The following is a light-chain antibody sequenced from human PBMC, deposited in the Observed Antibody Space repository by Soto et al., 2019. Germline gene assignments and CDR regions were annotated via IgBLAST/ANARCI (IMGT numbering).Light chain of an antibody. CDR2: AAS. CDR3: QQYNTYRS. V-gene: IGKV1-12*01. J-gene: IGKJ1*01. CDR1: QGINKW. Sequence: DIQMTQSPSSVSAAVGDRVTITCRASQGINKWLAWYQQKPGKAPQLLISAASTLRSGVPSRFSGSGSGEESTLTISSLQPDDFATYYCQQYNTYRSFGQGTKVDIK.